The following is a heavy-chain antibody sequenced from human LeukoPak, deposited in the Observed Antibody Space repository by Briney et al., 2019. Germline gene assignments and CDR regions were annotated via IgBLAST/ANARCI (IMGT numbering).Heavy chain of an antibody. D-gene: IGHD1-14*01. CDR1: GFTVSSNY. CDR3: ARVSTGTLDDY. V-gene: IGHV3-53*01. CDR2: IYSGGST. Sequence: PGGSLRLSCAASGFTVSSNYMSWVRQAPGKGLEWVSVIYSGGSTYYADSVKGRFTISRDNSKNTLYLQMNSLRAEDTAVYYCARVSTGTLDDYWGQGALVTVSS. J-gene: IGHJ4*02.